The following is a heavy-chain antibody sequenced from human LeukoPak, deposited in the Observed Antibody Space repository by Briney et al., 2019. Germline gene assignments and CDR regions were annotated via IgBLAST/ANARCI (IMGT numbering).Heavy chain of an antibody. CDR1: GYSISSGYY. CDR3: ARENGYKYDY. CDR2: IYHSGST. J-gene: IGHJ4*02. Sequence: PSETLSLTCTVSGYSISSGYYWGWIRQPPGKGLEWIGSIYHSGSTYHNPSLKSRVTISVDTSKNQFSLKLRSVTAADTAVYYCARENGYKYDYWGQGTLVTVSS. D-gene: IGHD5-24*01. V-gene: IGHV4-38-2*02.